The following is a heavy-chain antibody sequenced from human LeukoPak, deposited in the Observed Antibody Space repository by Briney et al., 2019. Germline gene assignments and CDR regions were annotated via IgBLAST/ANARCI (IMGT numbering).Heavy chain of an antibody. D-gene: IGHD6-13*01. J-gene: IGHJ6*03. Sequence: GASVKVSCKASGYTFTGYYMHWVRQAPGQGLEWMGWINPNSGGTNYAQRFQGRVTMTRDTSISTAYMELSRLRSDDTAVYYCARTAAGSYYYCYYYMDVWGKGTTVTVSS. CDR1: GYTFTGYY. CDR3: ARTAAGSYYYCYYYMDV. V-gene: IGHV1-2*02. CDR2: INPNSGGT.